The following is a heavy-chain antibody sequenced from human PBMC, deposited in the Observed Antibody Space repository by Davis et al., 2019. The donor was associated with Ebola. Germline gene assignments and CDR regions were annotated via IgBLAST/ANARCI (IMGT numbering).Heavy chain of an antibody. J-gene: IGHJ4*02. CDR3: AKVHLVRLRLGHFDY. CDR1: GFTFSSYS. Sequence: GESLKISCAASGFTFSSYSMNWVRQAPGKGLEWVAVISYDGSNKYYADSVKGRFTISRDNSKNTLYLQMNSLRAEDTAVYYCAKVHLVRLRLGHFDYWGQGTLVTVSS. V-gene: IGHV3-30*18. D-gene: IGHD5-12*01. CDR2: ISYDGSNK.